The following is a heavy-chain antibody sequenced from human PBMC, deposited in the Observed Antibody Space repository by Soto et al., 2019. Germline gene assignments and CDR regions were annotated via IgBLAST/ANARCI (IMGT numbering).Heavy chain of an antibody. CDR3: ARGGSFDP. CDR1: GFTSSSYN. Sequence: EVQLVESGGGLVKPGGSLKLSCVASGFTSSSYNMNWVRQAPGKGLDWVSSISSDGDFIYYADSIKGRFTISRDNTKNSLYLQINSLRAEDTAVYYCARGGSFDPWGQGTLVTVSS. CDR2: ISSDGDFI. J-gene: IGHJ5*02. V-gene: IGHV3-21*01.